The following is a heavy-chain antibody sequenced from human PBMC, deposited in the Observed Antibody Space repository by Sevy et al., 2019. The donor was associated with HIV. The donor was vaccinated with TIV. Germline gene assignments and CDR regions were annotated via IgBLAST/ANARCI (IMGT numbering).Heavy chain of an antibody. Sequence: GGSLRLSCAASGFTFTSYWMSWVRQAPGKGLEWGANINEDGSEKYYVDSLKCRSTISSDNASKSLHLQMTSLRAEDTAIYYCARDVAAGDFWGQGTLVTVSS. CDR1: GFTFTSYW. J-gene: IGHJ4*02. V-gene: IGHV3-7*01. D-gene: IGHD2-21*01. CDR2: INEDGSEK. CDR3: ARDVAAGDF.